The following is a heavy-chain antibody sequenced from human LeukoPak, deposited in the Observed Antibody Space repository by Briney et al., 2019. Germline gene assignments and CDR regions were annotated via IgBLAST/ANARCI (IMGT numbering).Heavy chain of an antibody. CDR3: ARDRGSGSEWFDP. V-gene: IGHV4-4*07. Sequence: SETLSLTCTVSGGSISSFYWSWIRQPAGKGLEWIGRIYNSGSTNYNPSLKSRVTMSLDTSKNQVSLKLSSVTAAYTAVYYCARDRGSGSEWFDPWGQGTLVTVSS. CDR2: IYNSGST. J-gene: IGHJ5*02. D-gene: IGHD3-10*01. CDR1: GGSISSFY.